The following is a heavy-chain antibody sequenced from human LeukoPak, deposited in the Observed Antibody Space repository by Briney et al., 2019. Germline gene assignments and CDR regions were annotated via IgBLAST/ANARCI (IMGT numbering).Heavy chain of an antibody. Sequence: GGSLRLSCEASGFAFIFSAMTWVRQAPGPGLEWVSTVNANAINTYYAASVKGRFTISRDHSKSTLYLQLNSLRAEDTAVYHCAEAISGSSGVNGGWFDPWGQGTLVIVSS. CDR1: GFAFIFSA. J-gene: IGHJ5*02. CDR3: AEAISGSSGVNGGWFDP. V-gene: IGHV3-23*01. D-gene: IGHD3-10*01. CDR2: VNANAINT.